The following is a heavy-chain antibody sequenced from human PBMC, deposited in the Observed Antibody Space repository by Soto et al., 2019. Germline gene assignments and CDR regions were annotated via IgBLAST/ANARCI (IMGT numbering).Heavy chain of an antibody. D-gene: IGHD3-10*01. J-gene: IGHJ4*02. V-gene: IGHV4-59*12. CDR1: GGSISSYY. CDR2: IYYSGST. Sequence: SETLSLTCTVSGGSISSYYWSWIRQPPGKGLEWIGYIYYSGSTNYNPSLKSRVTISVDTSKNQFSLKLSSVTAADTAVYYCARVRREFDTSGPVDYWGQGTLVTVPQ. CDR3: ARVRREFDTSGPVDY.